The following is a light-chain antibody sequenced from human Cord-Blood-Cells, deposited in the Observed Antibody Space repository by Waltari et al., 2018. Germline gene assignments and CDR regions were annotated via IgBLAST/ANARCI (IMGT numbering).Light chain of an antibody. CDR3: YAAADNNLRV. CDR2: KDS. J-gene: IGLJ2*01. CDR1: VLAKKY. V-gene: IGLV3-27*01. Sequence: SYELTQPSSVSVSPGQTARITCSGDVLAKKYARWFQQKPGQAPVLVIYKDSERPSGSPERFSGSSSGTTVAVTISGAQVEDEADYYCYAAADNNLRVFGGGTKLTVL.